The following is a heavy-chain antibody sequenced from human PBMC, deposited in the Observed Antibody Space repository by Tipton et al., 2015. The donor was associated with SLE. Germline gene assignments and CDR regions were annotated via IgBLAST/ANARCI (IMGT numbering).Heavy chain of an antibody. CDR1: GASITSGDYS. V-gene: IGHV4-61*08. D-gene: IGHD1-26*01. CDR3: ARGSRVEEELQY. Sequence: TLSLTCTVSGASITSGDYSWTWIRQPPGKGLEWMGYIYNSVPGNYNPSLKSRLTISVDTSKNEFSLRLKTVTAADTAVYYCARGSRVEEELQYWGQGALVTVSS. CDR2: IYNSVPG. J-gene: IGHJ4*02.